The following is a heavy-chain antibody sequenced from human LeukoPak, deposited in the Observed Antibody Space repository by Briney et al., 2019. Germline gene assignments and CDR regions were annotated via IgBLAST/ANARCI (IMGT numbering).Heavy chain of an antibody. V-gene: IGHV3-23*01. Sequence: GGTLRLSCAASGFTFSSYAMSWVRQAPGKGLEWVSGISGSGGSTYYADSVKGRFTISRDNSKNTLYLQMNSLRAEDTAVYYCAKDGAPAAGEDYFDYWGQGTLVTVSS. CDR3: AKDGAPAAGEDYFDY. CDR2: ISGSGGST. CDR1: GFTFSSYA. J-gene: IGHJ4*02. D-gene: IGHD6-13*01.